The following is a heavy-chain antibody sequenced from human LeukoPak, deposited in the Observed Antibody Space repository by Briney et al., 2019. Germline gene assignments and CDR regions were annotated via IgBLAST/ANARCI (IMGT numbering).Heavy chain of an antibody. CDR3: ARPPYYYDSSGYYDY. J-gene: IGHJ4*02. CDR1: GFTFDDYG. CDR2: INWNGGST. D-gene: IGHD3-22*01. Sequence: GGSLRLSCAASGFTFDDYGMSWVRQAPGKGLEWVSGINWNGGSTGYADSVKGRFTISRDNAKNSLYLQMNSLRAEDTALYYCARPPYYYDSSGYYDYWGQGTLVTVSS. V-gene: IGHV3-20*04.